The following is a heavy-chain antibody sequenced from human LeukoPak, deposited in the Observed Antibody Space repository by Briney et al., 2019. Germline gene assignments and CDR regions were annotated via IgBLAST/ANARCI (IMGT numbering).Heavy chain of an antibody. J-gene: IGHJ3*02. CDR2: IYYSGST. Sequence: SETLSLTCTVSGGSISSYYWSWIRQPPGKGLERIGYIYYSGSTNYNPSLKSRVTISVDTSKNQFSLKLSSVTAADTAVYYCARVRDPENAFDIWGQGTMVTVSS. D-gene: IGHD1-14*01. CDR1: GGSISSYY. V-gene: IGHV4-59*01. CDR3: ARVRDPENAFDI.